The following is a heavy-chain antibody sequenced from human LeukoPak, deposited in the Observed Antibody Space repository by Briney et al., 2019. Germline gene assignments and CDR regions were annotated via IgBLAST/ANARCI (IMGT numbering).Heavy chain of an antibody. CDR2: ISSSSTI. D-gene: IGHD5-12*01. CDR1: GFTFSSYS. V-gene: IGHV3-48*02. Sequence: GGSLRLSCAASGFTFSSYSMNWVRQAPGKGLEWVSYISSSSTIYYADSVKGRFTISRDNAKNSLYLQMNSLRDEDTAVYYCARSNSGYDRWGQGTLVTVSS. CDR3: ARSNSGYDR. J-gene: IGHJ4*02.